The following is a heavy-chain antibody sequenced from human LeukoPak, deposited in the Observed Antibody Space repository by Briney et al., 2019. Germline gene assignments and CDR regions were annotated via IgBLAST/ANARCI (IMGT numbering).Heavy chain of an antibody. CDR2: ISSSSSYI. D-gene: IGHD5-12*01. J-gene: IGHJ4*02. CDR3: ARDRLVATIWALFDY. Sequence: GALRLSCAASGFTFSSYSMNWVRQAPGKGLEWVSSISSSSSYIYYADSVKGRFTISRDNAKNSLYLQMNSLRAEDTAVYYCARDRLVATIWALFDYWGQGTLVTVSS. V-gene: IGHV3-21*01. CDR1: GFTFSSYS.